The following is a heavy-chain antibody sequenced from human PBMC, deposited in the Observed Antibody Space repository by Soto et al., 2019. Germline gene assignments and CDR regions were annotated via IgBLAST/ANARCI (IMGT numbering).Heavy chain of an antibody. Sequence: SETRSLTCTVSGGCISSYYWSWIRQRPGKGLEWIGYIYCSVRTNYTPSLKSRVTISVDTSKNQFSLKLSSVTAADTAVYYCARDGSGASSGYYLPNWFDRWGKGTMVAVSA. J-gene: IGHJ5*02. CDR3: ARDGSGASSGYYLPNWFDR. D-gene: IGHD3-22*01. CDR2: IYCSVRT. CDR1: GGCISSYY. V-gene: IGHV4-59*01.